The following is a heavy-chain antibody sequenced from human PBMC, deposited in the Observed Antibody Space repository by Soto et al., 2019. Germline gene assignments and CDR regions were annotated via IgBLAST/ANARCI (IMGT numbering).Heavy chain of an antibody. D-gene: IGHD5-12*01. V-gene: IGHV1-69*12. CDR2: IIPIFGTA. CDR3: ASRSGYSPQYGMDV. CDR1: GGTFSSYA. J-gene: IGHJ6*02. Sequence: QVQLVQSGAEVKKPGSSVKVSCKASGGTFSSYAISWVRQAPGQGLEWMGGIIPIFGTANYAQKFQGRVTLTADESTRTADMGLSSLRSEDTAGYYCASRSGYSPQYGMDVWGQGTAVTVSS.